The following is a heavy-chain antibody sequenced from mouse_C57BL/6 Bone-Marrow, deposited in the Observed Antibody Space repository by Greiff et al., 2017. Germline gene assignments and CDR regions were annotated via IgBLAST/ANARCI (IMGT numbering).Heavy chain of an antibody. CDR2: IHPNSGST. D-gene: IGHD1-1*01. V-gene: IGHV1-64*01. Sequence: QVQLQQPGAELVKPGASVKLSCKASGYTFTSYWMHWVKQRPGQGLAWIGMIHPNSGSTNYNEKFKSKATLTVDKSSSTAYMQLSSLTSEDSAFYYCARWEFITTVVENYFDYGGQGTTLTVSS. J-gene: IGHJ2*01. CDR1: GYTFTSYW. CDR3: ARWEFITTVVENYFDY.